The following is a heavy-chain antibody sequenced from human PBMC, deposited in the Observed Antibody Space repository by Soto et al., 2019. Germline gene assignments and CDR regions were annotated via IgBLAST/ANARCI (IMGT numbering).Heavy chain of an antibody. D-gene: IGHD6-19*01. J-gene: IGHJ4*02. Sequence: SETLSLTCAVSGGSISSSNWWSWVRQPPGKGLEWIGEIYHSGSTNYNPSLKSRVTISVDKSKNQFSLKLSSVTAEDTEVYYCGEVAGTFSFDYWGQGTLVTVSS. CDR3: GEVAGTFSFDY. CDR1: GGSISSSNW. CDR2: IYHSGST. V-gene: IGHV4-4*02.